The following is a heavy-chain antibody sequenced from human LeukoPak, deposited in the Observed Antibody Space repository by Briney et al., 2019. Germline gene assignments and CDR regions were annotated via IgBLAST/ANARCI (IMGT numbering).Heavy chain of an antibody. J-gene: IGHJ4*02. CDR2: IKEDGSEK. V-gene: IGHV3-7*01. Sequence: PGGSLRLSCAASGFTFSSYWMSWVRQAPGKGLEWVANIKEDGSEKYYVDSVKGRFTISRDNAKNPLYLQMNSLRAEDTAVYYCARDLHYYDSSGYPGGDWGQGTLVTVSS. CDR3: ARDLHYYDSSGYPGGD. D-gene: IGHD3-22*01. CDR1: GFTFSSYW.